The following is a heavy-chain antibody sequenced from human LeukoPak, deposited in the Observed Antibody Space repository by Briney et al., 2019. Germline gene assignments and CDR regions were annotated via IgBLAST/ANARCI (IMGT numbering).Heavy chain of an antibody. D-gene: IGHD4-17*01. J-gene: IGHJ5*02. CDR3: TRDTGTTGEVKFDP. Sequence: SETLPLTCTVSGVSISSYYWSWIRQTPGKGLEWIGYIYTSGSTTYNPSLKSRVTMSVDTSKSQFSLNLMSVTAADTAVYYCTRDTGTTGEVKFDPWGQGTLVTVSS. CDR1: GVSISSYY. V-gene: IGHV4-4*08. CDR2: IYTSGST.